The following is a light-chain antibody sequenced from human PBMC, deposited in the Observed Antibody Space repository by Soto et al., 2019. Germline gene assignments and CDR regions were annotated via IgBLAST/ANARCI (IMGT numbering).Light chain of an antibody. CDR1: QSVSSY. Sequence: EIVLTQSPATLSLSPGERATLSCRASQSVSSYLAWYQQKPGQAPRLLIYDASNRATGIPARLSGSGSGTDFTLTISSREPEDFAVYYCQQRSNWPPLTFGGGTKVEI. CDR2: DAS. J-gene: IGKJ4*01. CDR3: QQRSNWPPLT. V-gene: IGKV3-11*01.